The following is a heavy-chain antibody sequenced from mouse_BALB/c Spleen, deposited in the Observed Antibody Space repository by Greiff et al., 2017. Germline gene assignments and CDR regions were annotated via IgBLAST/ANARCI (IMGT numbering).Heavy chain of an antibody. CDR2: IRLKSNNYAT. J-gene: IGHJ4*01. CDR3: TRDGDGNYDYAMDY. CDR1: GFTFSNYW. D-gene: IGHD2-1*01. V-gene: IGHV6-6*02. Sequence: EVKVEESGGGLVQPGGSMKLSCVASGFTFSNYWMNWVRQSPEKGLEWVAEIRLKSNNYATHYAESVKGRFTISRDDSKSSVYLQMNNLRAEDTGIYYCTRDGDGNYDYAMDYWGQGTSVTVSS.